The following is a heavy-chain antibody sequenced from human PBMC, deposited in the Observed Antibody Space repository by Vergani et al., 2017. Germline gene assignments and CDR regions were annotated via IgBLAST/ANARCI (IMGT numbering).Heavy chain of an antibody. CDR3: AREPLRTYDSSGYYFHDAFDI. CDR1: GFTFSTYS. V-gene: IGHV3-48*01. D-gene: IGHD3-22*01. Sequence: EVQLVESGGGLVQPGGSLRLSCVGSGFTFSTYSMNWVRQAPGEGLEWVSYISTDASTTYYGDSVKGRFTISRDNAKNSLYLQMNSLRAEDTAVYFCAREPLRTYDSSGYYFHDAFDIWGQGTMVTVSS. J-gene: IGHJ3*02. CDR2: ISTDASTT.